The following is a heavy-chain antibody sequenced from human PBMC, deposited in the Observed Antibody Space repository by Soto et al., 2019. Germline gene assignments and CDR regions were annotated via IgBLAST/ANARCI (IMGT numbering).Heavy chain of an antibody. CDR1: GFTFGSYG. Sequence: GGSMRLSCAASGFTFGSYGMHWVRQAPGKGLEWVAVISYDGSNKYYADSVKGRFTISRDNSKNTLYLQMNSLRAEDTAVYYCAKDKVDYYYGSGSPTFYYYYGMDVWGQGTTVTVSS. CDR2: ISYDGSNK. D-gene: IGHD3-10*01. CDR3: AKDKVDYYYGSGSPTFYYYYGMDV. V-gene: IGHV3-30*18. J-gene: IGHJ6*02.